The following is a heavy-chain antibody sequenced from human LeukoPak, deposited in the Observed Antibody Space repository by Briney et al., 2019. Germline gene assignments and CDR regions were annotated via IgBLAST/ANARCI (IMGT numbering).Heavy chain of an antibody. Sequence: GGALRLSCTASGFTFSSYAMSWVRQAPGKGLEGVSGISGSGGSTYYADSVKGRFTISRDNSKNTLYLQINSLRADDTAVYYCAKDWSAAAGGSLDGWGKGTTVTIS. CDR1: GFTFSSYA. J-gene: IGHJ6*03. V-gene: IGHV3-23*01. CDR2: ISGSGGST. D-gene: IGHD6-13*01. CDR3: AKDWSAAAGGSLDG.